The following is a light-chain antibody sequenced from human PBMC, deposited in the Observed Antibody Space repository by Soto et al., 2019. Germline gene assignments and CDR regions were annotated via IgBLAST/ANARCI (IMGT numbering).Light chain of an antibody. CDR3: QHYDTSSIT. CDR2: GAS. J-gene: IGKJ1*01. V-gene: IGKV3-20*01. CDR1: QSVSSN. Sequence: ETVVTQSPATLYLSPGERATLSCRASQSVSSNLAWYQQKPGQAPRLLIYGASTRATGIPDRFSGSGSGTVFTLTITRLAPEDFAVYHCQHYDTSSITFGQGTKVDI.